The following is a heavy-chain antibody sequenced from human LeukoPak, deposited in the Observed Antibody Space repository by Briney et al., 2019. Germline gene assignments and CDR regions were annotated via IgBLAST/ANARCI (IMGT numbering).Heavy chain of an antibody. D-gene: IGHD2-2*01. V-gene: IGHV4-4*07. CDR3: AREGEYCSSSSCYAAHFDY. CDR2: IYTSGST. Sequence: SETLSLTCTVSGGSISSYYWSWIRRPAGKGLEWIGRIYTSGSTTYYPSLKSRVTMSVDTSRNQFSLKLSSLTAADTAVYYCAREGEYCSSSSCYAAHFDYWGQGTLVTVSS. CDR1: GGSISSYY. J-gene: IGHJ4*02.